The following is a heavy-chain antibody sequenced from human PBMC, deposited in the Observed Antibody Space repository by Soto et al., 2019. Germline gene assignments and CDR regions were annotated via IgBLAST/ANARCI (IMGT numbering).Heavy chain of an antibody. CDR2: IYYSGST. V-gene: IGHV4-59*01. CDR1: GGSISSYY. Sequence: SETLSLTCTVSGGSISSYYWSWIRQPPGKGLEWIGYIYYSGSTNYNPSLKSRVTISVDTSKNQFSLKLSSVTAADTAVYYCAIFNRYYDSSGYYPRGSWFDPWGQGTLVTVSS. D-gene: IGHD3-22*01. J-gene: IGHJ5*02. CDR3: AIFNRYYDSSGYYPRGSWFDP.